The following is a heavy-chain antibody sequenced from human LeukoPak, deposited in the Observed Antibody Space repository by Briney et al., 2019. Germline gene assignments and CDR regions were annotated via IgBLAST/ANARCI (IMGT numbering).Heavy chain of an antibody. J-gene: IGHJ5*02. CDR3: ARGLRSRYYYDSIVRFDP. V-gene: IGHV4-38-2*02. Sequence: PSETLSLTCTVSGYSISSGSYWGWIRQPPGKGLEWVGSIYHSGSTYHNPSLKSRVTISVDTSKNQFSLKLSSVTAADTAVYYCARGLRSRYYYDSIVRFDPWGQGTLVTVSS. D-gene: IGHD3-10*01. CDR1: GYSISSGSY. CDR2: IYHSGST.